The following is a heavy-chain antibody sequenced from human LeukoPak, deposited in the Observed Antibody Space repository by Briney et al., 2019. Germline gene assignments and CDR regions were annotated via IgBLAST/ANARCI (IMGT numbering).Heavy chain of an antibody. CDR3: ARARPYYDILTGSSFDY. D-gene: IGHD3-9*01. CDR1: GYTFTGYC. V-gene: IGHV1-2*04. CDR2: INPNSGGT. Sequence: ASVKVSCKASGYTFTGYCMHWVRQAPGQGLEWMGWINPNSGGTNYAQKFQGWVTMTRDTSISTAYMELSRLRSDDTAVYYCARARPYYDILTGSSFDYWGQGTLVTVSS. J-gene: IGHJ4*02.